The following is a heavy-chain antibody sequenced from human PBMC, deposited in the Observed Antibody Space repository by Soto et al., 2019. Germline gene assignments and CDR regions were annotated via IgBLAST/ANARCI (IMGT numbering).Heavy chain of an antibody. CDR3: ARDPGYCTNGVCPIFDF. CDR2: FYHSGTT. Sequence: QVQLQESGPGLVKASETLSLTCTVSGDSIKNYFWSWVRQPPGKGLEWIGHFYHSGTTNYSPALKSRVTISIDQSKNKFSLRLNSVTAADTAVYFCARDPGYCTNGVCPIFDFWGQGIPVTVSS. CDR1: GDSIKNYF. V-gene: IGHV4-59*01. D-gene: IGHD2-8*01. J-gene: IGHJ4*02.